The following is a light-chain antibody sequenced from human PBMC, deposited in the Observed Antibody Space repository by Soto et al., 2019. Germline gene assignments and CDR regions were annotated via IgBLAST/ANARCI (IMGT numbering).Light chain of an antibody. V-gene: IGKV4-1*01. Sequence: DIVMTESPDSLAVSLGERATFNCKSSQSILDRSKNKYYLAWYQQKSGQPPKLLIYWASLREPGVPDRFTGSGSGTAFTLTISSLQAEDVAVYYCQQYFTSQWTFGQGTKVEI. J-gene: IGKJ1*01. CDR3: QQYFTSQWT. CDR1: QSILDRSKNKYY. CDR2: WAS.